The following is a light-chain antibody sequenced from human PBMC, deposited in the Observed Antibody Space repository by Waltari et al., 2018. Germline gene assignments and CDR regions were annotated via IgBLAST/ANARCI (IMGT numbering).Light chain of an antibody. CDR2: QAF. V-gene: IGKV1-5*03. Sequence: IQMTQSPSTLSASVGDRVTLPCRASQSISRWSAWYQQKPGHAPKRLFSQAFTSLDGVPSSFSGRRSRTAFTLTISSLQPDDFATYSCQQYSSYFRTFGQGTKVEIK. J-gene: IGKJ1*01. CDR3: QQYSSYFRT. CDR1: QSISRW.